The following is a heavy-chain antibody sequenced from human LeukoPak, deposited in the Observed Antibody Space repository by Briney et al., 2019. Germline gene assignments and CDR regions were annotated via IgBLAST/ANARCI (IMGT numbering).Heavy chain of an antibody. V-gene: IGHV3-33*01. Sequence: GGSLRLSCAASGFTFSSYGMHWVRQAPGKGLEWVAVIWYDGSNKYYADSVKGRFTISRDNSKNTLYLQMNSLRAEDTAVYYCARARGYCSGGSCPALGGMDVWGKGTMVTVSS. CDR1: GFTFSSYG. CDR2: IWYDGSNK. D-gene: IGHD2-15*01. J-gene: IGHJ6*04. CDR3: ARARGYCSGGSCPALGGMDV.